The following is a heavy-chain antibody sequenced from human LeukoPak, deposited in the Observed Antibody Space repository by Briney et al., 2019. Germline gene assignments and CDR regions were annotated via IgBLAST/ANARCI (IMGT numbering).Heavy chain of an antibody. CDR1: GFTFSSYE. J-gene: IGHJ4*02. Sequence: GGSLRLYCAASGFTFSSYEMNWVRQAPGQGLEWVSYISSSGSTIYYADSVKGRFTISRDNAKNSLYLQMNSLRAEDTAVYYCARAAYEFDYWGQGTLVTVSS. CDR3: ARAAYEFDY. V-gene: IGHV3-48*03. CDR2: ISSSGSTI. D-gene: IGHD5-12*01.